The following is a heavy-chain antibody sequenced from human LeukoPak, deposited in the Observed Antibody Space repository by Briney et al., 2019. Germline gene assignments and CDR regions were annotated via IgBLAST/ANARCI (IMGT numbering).Heavy chain of an antibody. V-gene: IGHV3-48*04. J-gene: IGHJ4*02. CDR2: ISSSGSTI. CDR3: ARGAAARPYYFDY. Sequence: GGSLRLSCAASGFTFSSYWMSWVRQAPGKGLEWVSYISSSGSTIYYADSVKGRFTISRDNAKNSLYLQMNSLRAEDTAVYYCARGAAARPYYFDYWGQGTLVTVSS. CDR1: GFTFSSYW. D-gene: IGHD6-13*01.